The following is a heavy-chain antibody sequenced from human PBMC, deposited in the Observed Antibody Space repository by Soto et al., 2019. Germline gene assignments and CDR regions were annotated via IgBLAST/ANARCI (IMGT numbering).Heavy chain of an antibody. Sequence: QLQLQESGSGLVKPSQTLSLTCAVSGGSNISGGYSWSWIRQPPGKGLEWIGYIYHSGSTYYNPSLKRRVTISVDRSKNQFSLKLSSVTAADTAVYYCARAGGLGAVAADYWGQGTLVTVSS. J-gene: IGHJ4*02. CDR3: ARAGGLGAVAADY. CDR2: IYHSGST. V-gene: IGHV4-30-2*01. CDR1: GGSNISGGYS. D-gene: IGHD6-19*01.